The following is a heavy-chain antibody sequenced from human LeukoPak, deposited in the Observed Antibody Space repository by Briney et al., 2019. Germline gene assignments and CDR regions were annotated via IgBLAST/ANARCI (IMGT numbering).Heavy chain of an antibody. V-gene: IGHV1-2*02. J-gene: IGHJ4*02. Sequence: ASVKVSCKASGYTFTGYYMHWVRQAPGQGLEWMGWINPNSGGTNYAQKFQGRVTMTRDTSISTAYMELSRLRSDDTAVYYCARDRDYGDPGPFDYWGQGTLVTVSS. CDR1: GYTFTGYY. CDR2: INPNSGGT. D-gene: IGHD4-17*01. CDR3: ARDRDYGDPGPFDY.